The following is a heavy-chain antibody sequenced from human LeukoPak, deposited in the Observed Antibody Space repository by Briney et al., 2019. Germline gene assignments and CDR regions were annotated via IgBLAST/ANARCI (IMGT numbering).Heavy chain of an antibody. CDR2: ISGSGGST. CDR3: AKGITKGYCSGGSCLGAFDI. D-gene: IGHD2-15*01. V-gene: IGHV3-23*01. Sequence: GGSLRLSCAASGFTFSSYATSWVRQAPGKGLEWGSAISGSGGSTYYADSVKGRFTISRDNSKNTLYLQMNSLRAEDTAVYYCAKGITKGYCSGGSCLGAFDIWGQGTMVTVSS. J-gene: IGHJ3*02. CDR1: GFTFSSYA.